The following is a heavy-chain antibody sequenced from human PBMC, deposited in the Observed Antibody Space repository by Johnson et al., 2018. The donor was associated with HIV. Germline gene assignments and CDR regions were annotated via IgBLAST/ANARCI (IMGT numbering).Heavy chain of an antibody. J-gene: IGHJ3*02. CDR3: ARDGTTTYAFEI. D-gene: IGHD1-7*01. V-gene: IGHV3-30-3*01. CDR2: ISYDGSNK. Sequence: QVQLVESGGGVVQPGRSLRLSCAASGFTFSSYAMHWVRQAPGKGLEWVAVISYDGSNKYYADSVKGRFTISRDNSKNTLYLQMNSLRAEDTAVYYCARDGTTTYAFEIWGQGTMVTVSA. CDR1: GFTFSSYA.